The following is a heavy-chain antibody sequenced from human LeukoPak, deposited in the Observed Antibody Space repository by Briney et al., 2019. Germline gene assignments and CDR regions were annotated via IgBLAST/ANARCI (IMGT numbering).Heavy chain of an antibody. CDR1: GGTFSSYA. J-gene: IGHJ5*02. CDR3: ARLRYRSGARFDP. Sequence: GASVKVSCKASGGTFSSYAISWVRQAPGQGLEWMGGIIPIFGTANYAQKFQGRVTITADESTSTAYMELSSLRSEDTAVYYCARLRYRSGARFDPWGQGTLVTVSS. V-gene: IGHV1-69*13. CDR2: IIPIFGTA. D-gene: IGHD6-25*01.